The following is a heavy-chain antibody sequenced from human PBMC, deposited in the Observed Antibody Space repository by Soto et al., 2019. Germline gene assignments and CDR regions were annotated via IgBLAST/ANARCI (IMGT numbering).Heavy chain of an antibody. V-gene: IGHV4-39*01. J-gene: IGHJ4*02. D-gene: IGHD3-22*01. Sequence: QLQLQESGPGLVKPSETLSLSCSVSGGSINRSNYYWDWIRQPPGKGLEWIGTIYYNGNAYYNPSLKTRVAMSVETSKIQFSLMLISVTASDTAVYYCSRHFVAVVIKGWGYWGQGTLVTVSS. CDR1: GGSINRSNYY. CDR2: IYYNGNA. CDR3: SRHFVAVVIKGWGY.